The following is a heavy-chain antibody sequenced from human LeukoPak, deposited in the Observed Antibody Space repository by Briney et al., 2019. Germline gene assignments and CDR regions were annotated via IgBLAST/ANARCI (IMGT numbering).Heavy chain of an antibody. V-gene: IGHV1-69*13. J-gene: IGHJ4*02. Sequence: SVKVSCKASGGTFSSYAISWVRQAPGQGLEWMGGIIPIFGTANYAQKFQGRVTITADESTSTAYMELSSLRSEDTAVYYCARLNYGGTYYLDYWGQGTLVTVSS. D-gene: IGHD4-23*01. CDR1: GGTFSSYA. CDR3: ARLNYGGTYYLDY. CDR2: IIPIFGTA.